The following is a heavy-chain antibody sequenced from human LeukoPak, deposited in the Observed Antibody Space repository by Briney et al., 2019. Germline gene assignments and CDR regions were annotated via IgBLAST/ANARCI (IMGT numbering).Heavy chain of an antibody. CDR2: IYYSGST. D-gene: IGHD3-16*01. Sequence: SETLSLTCTVSGGSISSSSYYWGWIRQPPGKGLEWIGSIYYSGSTYYNPSLKSRVTISVDTSKNQFSLKLSSVTAADTAVYYCARVGYAPFYFDYWGQGTLVTVSS. J-gene: IGHJ4*02. V-gene: IGHV4-39*01. CDR3: ARVGYAPFYFDY. CDR1: GGSISSSSYY.